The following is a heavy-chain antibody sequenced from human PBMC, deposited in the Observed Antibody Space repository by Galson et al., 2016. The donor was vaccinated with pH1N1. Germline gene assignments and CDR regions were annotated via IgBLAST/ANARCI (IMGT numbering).Heavy chain of an antibody. Sequence: SLRLSCAASGFSVSSHYITWARQAPGKGLEWVSFINTGGRTYYADSLEGRFTVSRDTSKNTVFLRINDVRAEDTAVYFCARVDTYYESRRDFTDVWGQGTLVTVSS. J-gene: IGHJ3*01. CDR1: GFSVSSHY. CDR2: INTGGRT. CDR3: ARVDTYYESRRDFTDV. V-gene: IGHV3-53*01. D-gene: IGHD3-22*01.